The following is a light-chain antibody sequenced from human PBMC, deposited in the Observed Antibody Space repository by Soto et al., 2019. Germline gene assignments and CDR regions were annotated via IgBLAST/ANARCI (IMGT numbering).Light chain of an antibody. CDR2: DVS. J-gene: IGKJ5*01. CDR3: QQYNNWPPT. Sequence: EVVMTQSPATLSLSPGERATLSCRASQSARSSLGWYQQKPGQAPSPLIYDVSIRATGIPARFNGSGSGTEFTLTISSLQSEDSAVYYCQQYNNWPPTFGQGTRLEIK. V-gene: IGKV3-15*01. CDR1: QSARSS.